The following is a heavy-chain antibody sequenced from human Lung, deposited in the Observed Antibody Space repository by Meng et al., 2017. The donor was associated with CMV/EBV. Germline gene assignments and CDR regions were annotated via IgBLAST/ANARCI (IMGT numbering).Heavy chain of an antibody. CDR1: GFTFSTYA. D-gene: IGHD1-26*01. Sequence: ESLKISCAASGFTFSTYAMTWVRQAPGKGLEWLSAISTTGGVTYSADSVKGRFTISRDNSKNTLYMQMNSLRAEDTAVYYCVRIVGGSSRHWFDPWGHGTLVTVSS. CDR2: ISTTGGVT. V-gene: IGHV3-23*01. J-gene: IGHJ5*02. CDR3: VRIVGGSSRHWFDP.